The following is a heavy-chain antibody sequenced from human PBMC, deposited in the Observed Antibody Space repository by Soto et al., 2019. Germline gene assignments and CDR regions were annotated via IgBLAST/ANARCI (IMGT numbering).Heavy chain of an antibody. Sequence: QDQLVQSGAEVKKPGASVKVSCKASGYIFSLFRVNWVRQAPGQGLEWMGWISGYRANTNYAQKFQGRVTMTTDTSTNTAYMGLTNLRSDDTAVYFCATDIYDNVDAFDLWGQGTMVTVSS. CDR1: GYIFSLFR. J-gene: IGHJ3*01. CDR3: ATDIYDNVDAFDL. CDR2: ISGYRANT. D-gene: IGHD3-16*01. V-gene: IGHV1-18*01.